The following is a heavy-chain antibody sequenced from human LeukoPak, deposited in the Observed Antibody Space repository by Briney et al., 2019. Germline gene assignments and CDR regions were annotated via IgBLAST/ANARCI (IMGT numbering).Heavy chain of an antibody. CDR2: ISSSSTI. J-gene: IGHJ4*02. V-gene: IGHV3-48*04. CDR1: GFTSSSYS. D-gene: IGHD3-22*01. CDR3: ARGEYYYDGGY. Sequence: GGSVRLSCAASGFTSSSYSMNWVRQAPGKGLEWVSYISSSSTIYYADSVKGRFTISRDNAENSLFLQMNSLRAEETAVYYCARGEYYYDGGYWGRGTLVTVSS.